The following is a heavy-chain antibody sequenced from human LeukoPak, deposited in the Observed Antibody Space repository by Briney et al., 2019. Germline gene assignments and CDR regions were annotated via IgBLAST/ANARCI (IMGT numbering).Heavy chain of an antibody. CDR1: GLTFSSYG. CDR2: IRYDASNK. Sequence: GGSLRLSCAASGLTFSSYGMHWVRQAPGKGLEWVAFIRYDASNKYYAGSVKGRFSISRDNSKNTLYLHMNGLRAEDTAVYYCAKDYYCSGGSCYSNFDYWGQGTLVTASS. D-gene: IGHD2-15*01. V-gene: IGHV3-30*02. J-gene: IGHJ4*02. CDR3: AKDYYCSGGSCYSNFDY.